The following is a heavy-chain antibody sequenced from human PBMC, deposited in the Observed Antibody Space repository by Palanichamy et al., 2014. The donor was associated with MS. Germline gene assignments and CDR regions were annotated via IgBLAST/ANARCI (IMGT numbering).Heavy chain of an antibody. Sequence: QVQLQESGPGLVKPSETLSLTRSVSGASISTKFWSWIRQPAGKGLEWIGRISASFSASASTNYNPSLKSRVTMSIDTSKNQFSLKLDSVTAADTAVFYCARDDTTSLDYWGQGTLVTVSS. CDR3: ARDDTTSLDY. CDR2: ISASFSASAST. V-gene: IGHV4-4*07. CDR1: GASISTKF. J-gene: IGHJ4*02. D-gene: IGHD4-17*01.